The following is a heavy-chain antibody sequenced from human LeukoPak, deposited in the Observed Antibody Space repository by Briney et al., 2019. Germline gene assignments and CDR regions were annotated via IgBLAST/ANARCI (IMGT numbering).Heavy chain of an antibody. D-gene: IGHD5-18*01. V-gene: IGHV4-39*02. CDR3: ARDGSAMVEYWFDP. CDR2: IYYSGST. Sequence: PSETLSLTCTVSGGSISSSSYYWGWIRQPPGKGLEWIGSIYYSGSTYYNPSLKSRVTISVDTSKNQFSLKLSSVTAADTAVYYCARDGSAMVEYWFDPWGQGTLVTVSS. J-gene: IGHJ5*02. CDR1: GGSISSSSYY.